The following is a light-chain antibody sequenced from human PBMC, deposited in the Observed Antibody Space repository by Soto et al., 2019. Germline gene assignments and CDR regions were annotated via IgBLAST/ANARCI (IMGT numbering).Light chain of an antibody. CDR3: ATWDGGLNPGGL. CDR1: NSNIGKYY. Sequence: QSVLTQPPSVSAAPGQRVTISCSGSNSNIGKYYVSWYQQVPGTAPRLLIYDNNQRPSGIPDRFSGSKSGTSATLGIAGLQTGDEADYYCATWDGGLNPGGLFGTGTKVTVL. CDR2: DNN. J-gene: IGLJ1*01. V-gene: IGLV1-51*01.